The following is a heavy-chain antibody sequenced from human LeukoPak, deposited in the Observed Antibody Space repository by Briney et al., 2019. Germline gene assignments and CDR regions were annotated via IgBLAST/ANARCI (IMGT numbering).Heavy chain of an antibody. CDR1: GGSISSSLYH. CDR3: ARDEKDSSSWYGYYYYYYYMDV. J-gene: IGHJ6*03. Sequence: PSETLSLTCTVSGGSISSSLYHWGWIRQSPGKNLEWLGSIYYTGTTHYNPSLKSRVTISVDTSKNQFSLNLSSVTAADTAVYYCARDEKDSSSWYGYYYYYYYMDVWGKGTTVTISS. D-gene: IGHD6-13*01. CDR2: IYYTGTT. V-gene: IGHV4-39*02.